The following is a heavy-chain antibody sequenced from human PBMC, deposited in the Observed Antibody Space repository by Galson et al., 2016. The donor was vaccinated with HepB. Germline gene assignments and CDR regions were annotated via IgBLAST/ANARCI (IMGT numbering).Heavy chain of an antibody. D-gene: IGHD4-11*01. CDR1: GDTFSSFA. Sequence: SVKVSCKASGDTFSSFAISWVRQAPGQGLEWLGWISANSGNTIYAQKFQDRVTMTRDTSASTVYMDLRSLRSDDTAVYYCARDVQFRFDYWGQGTLVTVSS. V-gene: IGHV1-18*01. J-gene: IGHJ4*02. CDR3: ARDVQFRFDY. CDR2: ISANSGNT.